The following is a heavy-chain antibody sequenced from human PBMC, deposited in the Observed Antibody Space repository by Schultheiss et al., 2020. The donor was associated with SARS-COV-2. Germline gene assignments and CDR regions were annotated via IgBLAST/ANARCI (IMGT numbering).Heavy chain of an antibody. J-gene: IGHJ4*02. Sequence: GGSLRLSCAASGFTFSSYAMHWVRQAPGKGLEWVAVISYDGSNKYYADSVKGRFTISRDNSKNSLYLQMNSLRTEDTALYYCAKDMGVVSEWPYPNSWGQGTLVTVSS. CDR1: GFTFSSYA. CDR2: ISYDGSNK. V-gene: IGHV3-30-3*01. D-gene: IGHD3-16*01. CDR3: AKDMGVVSEWPYPNS.